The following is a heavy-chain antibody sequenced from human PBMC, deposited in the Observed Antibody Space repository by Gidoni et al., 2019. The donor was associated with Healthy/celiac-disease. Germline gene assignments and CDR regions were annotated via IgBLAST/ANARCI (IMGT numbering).Heavy chain of an antibody. Sequence: QVQLQESGPGLVKPSQTLSLTCTVPGGSISSGSYYWSWIRQPAGKGLEWIGRIYTSGSTNYNPSLKSRVTISVDTSKNQFSLKLSSVTAADTAVYYCSGWYVAGTGYYYGMDVWGQGTTVTVSS. CDR1: GGSISSGSYY. CDR3: SGWYVAGTGYYYGMDV. CDR2: IYTSGST. J-gene: IGHJ6*02. V-gene: IGHV4-61*02. D-gene: IGHD6-19*01.